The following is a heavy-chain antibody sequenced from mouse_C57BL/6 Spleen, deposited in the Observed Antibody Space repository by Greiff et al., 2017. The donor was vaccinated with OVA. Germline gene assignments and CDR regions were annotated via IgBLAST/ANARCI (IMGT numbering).Heavy chain of an antibody. D-gene: IGHD4-1*01. Sequence: VHLVESGPGLVAPSQSLSITCTVSGFSLTSYGVDWVRQSPGKGLEWLGVIWGVGSTNYNSALKSRLSISKDNSKSQVFLKMNSLQTDDTAMYYCARLTGTFAYWGQGTLDTVSA. CDR2: IWGVGST. CDR1: GFSLTSYG. CDR3: ARLTGTFAY. J-gene: IGHJ3*01. V-gene: IGHV2-6*01.